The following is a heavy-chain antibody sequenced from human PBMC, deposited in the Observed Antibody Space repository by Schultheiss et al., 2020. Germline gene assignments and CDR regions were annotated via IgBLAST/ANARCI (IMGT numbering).Heavy chain of an antibody. CDR3: ARDMAYCSGGSCYSFGYYYGMDV. D-gene: IGHD2-15*01. J-gene: IGHJ6*02. CDR2: ISYDGSNK. V-gene: IGHV3-30*03. Sequence: GGSLRLSCAASGFTFSSYGMHWVRQAPGKGLEWVAVISYDGSNKYYADSVKGRFTISRDNSKNTLYLQMNSLRAEDTAVYYCARDMAYCSGGSCYSFGYYYGMDVWGQGTTVTVSS. CDR1: GFTFSSYG.